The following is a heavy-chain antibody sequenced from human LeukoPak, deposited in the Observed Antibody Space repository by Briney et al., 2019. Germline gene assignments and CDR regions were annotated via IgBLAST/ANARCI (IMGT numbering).Heavy chain of an antibody. CDR2: IYYSGST. CDR1: GGSISSYY. Sequence: SETLSLTCTVSGGSISSYYWSWIRQPPGKGPEWIGYIYYSGSTNYNPSLKSRVTISVDTSKNQFSLKLSSVTAADTAVYYCARASMGAISIAFDIWGQGTMVTVSS. D-gene: IGHD1-26*01. V-gene: IGHV4-59*01. CDR3: ARASMGAISIAFDI. J-gene: IGHJ3*02.